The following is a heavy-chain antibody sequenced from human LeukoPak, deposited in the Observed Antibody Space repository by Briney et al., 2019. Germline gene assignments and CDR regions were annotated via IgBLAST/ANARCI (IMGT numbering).Heavy chain of an antibody. D-gene: IGHD6-19*01. V-gene: IGHV3-23*01. Sequence: GGSLRLSCAASGFTFTSYAMSWVRQAPGKGLEWVSAITATGGSTYYSASVKGRFTISRDNYKNTLYLQMSSLRAEDTAIYFCAKVRDSRDWYKDAFDIWGQGTMVTVSS. J-gene: IGHJ3*02. CDR2: ITATGGST. CDR3: AKVRDSRDWYKDAFDI. CDR1: GFTFTSYA.